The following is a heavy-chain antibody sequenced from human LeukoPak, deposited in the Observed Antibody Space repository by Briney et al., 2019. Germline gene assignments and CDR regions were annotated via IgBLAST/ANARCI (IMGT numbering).Heavy chain of an antibody. CDR3: TRNEI. Sequence: GGSLRLSCAASVFTLSKYWMGWIRPVPRKGLEWVDSINRDGGETHYVDSVEGRFTISRDNANNSLYLQMKSLKAEDAAVYFCTRNEIWGQGTLVTVSS. CDR2: INRDGGET. V-gene: IGHV3-7*01. J-gene: IGHJ4*02. CDR1: VFTLSKYW.